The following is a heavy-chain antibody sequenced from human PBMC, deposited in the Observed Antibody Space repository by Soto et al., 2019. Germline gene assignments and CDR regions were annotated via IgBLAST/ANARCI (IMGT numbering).Heavy chain of an antibody. V-gene: IGHV3-48*03. Sequence: GGSLRLSCAASGFTLSSYMMNWVRQAPGQGLEWISYISHSGSSIDYADSVKGRFTISRDNAKNSLYLQMKSLRDEDKALYYCAKDRDQSLYSRRHLDHRGQGTIVTVSS. CDR3: AKDRDQSLYSRRHLDH. J-gene: IGHJ4*02. CDR1: GFTLSSYM. D-gene: IGHD5-18*01. CDR2: ISHSGSSI.